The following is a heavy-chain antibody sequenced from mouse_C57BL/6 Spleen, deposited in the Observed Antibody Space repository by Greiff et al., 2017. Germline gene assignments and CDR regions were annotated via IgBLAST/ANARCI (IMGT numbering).Heavy chain of an antibody. CDR1: GYSSTGYF. V-gene: IGHV1-20*01. Sequence: EVQLQQSGPELVNPGDSVQISCKPTGYSSTGYFMNWLMQSHGKSLEWRGRINPYNGDSFYNQQFKGKATLTVDKASSTAHMDHRSLRSKSSAVYYCAKSEGLRVNYWGHGTTRTVST. CDR2: INPYNGDS. CDR3: AKSEGLRVNY. J-gene: IGHJ2*01. D-gene: IGHD2-4*01.